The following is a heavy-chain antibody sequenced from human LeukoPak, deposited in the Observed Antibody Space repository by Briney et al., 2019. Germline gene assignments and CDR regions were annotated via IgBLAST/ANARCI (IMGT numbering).Heavy chain of an antibody. D-gene: IGHD6-19*01. CDR1: GYSFTNSW. V-gene: IGHV5-51*01. CDR3: ARQADWQWPYYFDY. J-gene: IGHJ4*02. CDR2: IYPGGSDT. Sequence: LGESLKISCKGSGYSFTNSWTGWVRQMPGKGLEWMGIIYPGGSDTRYSPSFQGQVTISADKSISTAYLQWSSLKASDTAMYYCARQADWQWPYYFDYWGQGTLVAVSS.